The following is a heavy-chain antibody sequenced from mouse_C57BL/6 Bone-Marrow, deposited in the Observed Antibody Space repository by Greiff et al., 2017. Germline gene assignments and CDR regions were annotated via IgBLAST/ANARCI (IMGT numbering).Heavy chain of an antibody. V-gene: IGHV5-4*01. D-gene: IGHD1-1*01. CDR1: GFTFSSYA. CDR2: ISDGGSYT. CDR3: AREGLRRAMDY. Sequence: EVMLVESGGGLVKPGGSLKLSCAASGFTFSSYAMSWVRQTPEKRLEWVATISDGGSYTYYPDNVKGRFTISRDNAKNNLYLQKSHLKSEDTAMYYCAREGLRRAMDYWGQGTSVTVSS. J-gene: IGHJ4*01.